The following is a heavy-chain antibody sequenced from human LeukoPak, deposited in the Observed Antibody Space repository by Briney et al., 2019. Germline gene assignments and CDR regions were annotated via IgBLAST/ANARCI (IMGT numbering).Heavy chain of an antibody. J-gene: IGHJ4*02. CDR3: ARDCSSTTCQGPVLDF. CDR1: GYTFTSHY. CDR2: IHPSGGNS. Sequence: GASVKVSCKASGYTFTSHYVHWARQAPGQGLEWMGIIHPSGGNSRNTQNFQGRVTMTRDTSTSTVYLELSSLRSEDTAVYYCARDCSSTTCQGPVLDFWGQGTLVTVSS. V-gene: IGHV1-46*01. D-gene: IGHD2/OR15-2a*01.